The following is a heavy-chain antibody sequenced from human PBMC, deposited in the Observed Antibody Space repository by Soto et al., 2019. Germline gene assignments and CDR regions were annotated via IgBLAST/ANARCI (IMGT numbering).Heavy chain of an antibody. Sequence: QVRLQESGPGLVKPSGTLSLTCAVSGGSVTSSDWWSWVRQPPGKGLEWIVDIYHTGSTNYNPSLESRGTISLDKSKNQVSRNLKSVTAADTAVYYCARGSGCSTSSCNLDYWGQGTLVTVSS. V-gene: IGHV4-4*02. CDR1: GGSVTSSDW. D-gene: IGHD6-19*01. CDR2: IYHTGST. CDR3: ARGSGCSTSSCNLDY. J-gene: IGHJ4*02.